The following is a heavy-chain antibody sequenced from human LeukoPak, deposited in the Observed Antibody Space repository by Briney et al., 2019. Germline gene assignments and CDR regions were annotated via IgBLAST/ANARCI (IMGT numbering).Heavy chain of an antibody. Sequence: PGLSLRLSCAASGFTFSNFWMHWVRQAPGQGLEWVSSITSSSSYIYYAASVKCRFTISRDNAKNSLYLQMNSLRAEDTAVYYGARDMSGYYYYYYMDVWGKGTRVSISS. CDR2: ITSSSSYI. CDR1: GFTFSNFW. D-gene: IGHD3-10*01. V-gene: IGHV3-21*01. J-gene: IGHJ6*03. CDR3: ARDMSGYYYYYYMDV.